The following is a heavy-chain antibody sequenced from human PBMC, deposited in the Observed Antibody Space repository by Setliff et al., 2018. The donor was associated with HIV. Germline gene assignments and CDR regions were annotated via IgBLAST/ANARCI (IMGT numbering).Heavy chain of an antibody. CDR2: IIPNSAGT. J-gene: IGHJ3*02. D-gene: IGHD2-8*01. CDR1: GYTFTGYF. CDR3: ATKVYCTNGVCLDAFDI. Sequence: ASVKVSCKASGYTFTGYFIHWVRQAPGQGLEWMGRIIPNSAGTNYAQKFQGRVTMTRDSSISTAYMELSRLRSDDTAVYFCATKVYCTNGVCLDAFDIWGQGTMVTVSS. V-gene: IGHV1-2*06.